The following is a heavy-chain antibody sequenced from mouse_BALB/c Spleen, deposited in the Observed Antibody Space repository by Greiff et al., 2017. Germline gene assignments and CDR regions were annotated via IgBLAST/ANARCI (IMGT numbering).Heavy chain of an antibody. Sequence: LQQPGSELVRPGASVKLSCKASGYTFTSYWMHWVKQRPGQGLEWIGNIYPGSGSTNYDEKFKSKATLTVDTSSSPAYMQLSSLTSEASAVFYCTRSYTVVASDYGGQGTTPTVSS. D-gene: IGHD1-1*01. J-gene: IGHJ2*01. CDR1: GYTFTSYW. CDR2: IYPGSGST. V-gene: IGHV1S22*01. CDR3: TRSYTVVASDY.